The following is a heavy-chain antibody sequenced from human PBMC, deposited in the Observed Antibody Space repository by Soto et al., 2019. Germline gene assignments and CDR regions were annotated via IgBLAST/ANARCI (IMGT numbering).Heavy chain of an antibody. V-gene: IGHV1-69*01. CDR3: ERWRVDSSSSDYYYYYYGMDV. J-gene: IGHJ6*02. CDR2: IIPIFGTA. CDR1: GGTFSSYA. Sequence: QVQLVQSGAEVKKPGSSVKVSCKASGGTFSSYAISWVRQAPGQGLEWMGGIIPIFGTANYAQKFQGRVTITADESTSTAYIELSSLRSEDTAVYYCERWRVDSSSSDYYYYYYGMDVWGQWTTVTVSS. D-gene: IGHD6-6*01.